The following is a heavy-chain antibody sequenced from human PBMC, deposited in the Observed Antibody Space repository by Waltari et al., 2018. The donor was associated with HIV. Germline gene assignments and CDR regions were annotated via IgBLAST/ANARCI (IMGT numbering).Heavy chain of an antibody. Sequence: QVQLVQSGAEVKKPGASVKVSCKASGYTFTGYYMHWVLQAPGQGLEWMVWINPNSGGTNYAQKFQGRVTMTRDTSITTAYMEVSRLRSDDTAVYYWARVPYYYDTSAYPDYWGQGTLVTVSS. J-gene: IGHJ4*02. CDR1: GYTFTGYY. V-gene: IGHV1-2*02. CDR3: ARVPYYYDTSAYPDY. CDR2: INPNSGGT. D-gene: IGHD3-22*01.